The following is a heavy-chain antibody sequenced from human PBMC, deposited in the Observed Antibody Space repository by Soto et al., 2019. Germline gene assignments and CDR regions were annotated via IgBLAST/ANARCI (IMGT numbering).Heavy chain of an antibody. CDR2: INPSGGST. V-gene: IGHV1-46*01. Sequence: GASVKVSCKASGYTFTSYYIHWVRQAPGQGLEWMGIINPSGGSTSYAQKFQGRVTMTRDTYTSTVYMELSSLRSEDTAVYYCARAYYDILTGVPSDAFDIWGTGTMV. CDR3: ARAYYDILTGVPSDAFDI. CDR1: GYTFTSYY. D-gene: IGHD3-9*01. J-gene: IGHJ3*02.